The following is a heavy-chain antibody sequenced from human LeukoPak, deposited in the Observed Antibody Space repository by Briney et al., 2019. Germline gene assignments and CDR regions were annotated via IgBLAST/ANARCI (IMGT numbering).Heavy chain of an antibody. V-gene: IGHV3-11*01. J-gene: IGHJ4*02. CDR2: ISSSGSNI. Sequence: PGGSLRLSCVVSGITLSDYGMSWVRQAPGKGLEWVSYISSSGSNIYYADSVKGRFTISRDNAKNSLYLQMNSLSAEDTAVYYCAKAGSQWLVQDYWGQGTLVTVSS. CDR3: AKAGSQWLVQDY. D-gene: IGHD6-19*01. CDR1: GITLSDYG.